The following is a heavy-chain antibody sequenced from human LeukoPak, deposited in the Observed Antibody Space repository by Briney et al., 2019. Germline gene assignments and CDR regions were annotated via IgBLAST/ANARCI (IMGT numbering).Heavy chain of an antibody. CDR3: ARDFHSSGYYHYFHY. Sequence: ASVKVSCKASGYTFTSYGFSWVRQAPGQGLEWMGWISAYNGNTNYAQNLQGRVSMTTDTSTSTAYMELRSLRSDDTAVYYCARDFHSSGYYHYFHYWGQGTLVTVSS. CDR2: ISAYNGNT. D-gene: IGHD3-22*01. V-gene: IGHV1-18*01. J-gene: IGHJ4*02. CDR1: GYTFTSYG.